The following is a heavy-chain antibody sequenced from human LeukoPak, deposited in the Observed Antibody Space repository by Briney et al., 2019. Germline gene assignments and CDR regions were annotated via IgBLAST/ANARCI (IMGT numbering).Heavy chain of an antibody. V-gene: IGHV4-30-4*08. CDR3: ASGIAAAQGWFDP. CDR1: GGSISRSSYY. D-gene: IGHD6-13*01. CDR2: IYYSGST. J-gene: IGHJ5*02. Sequence: SETLSLTCTVSGGSISRSSYYWAWIRQPPGKGLEWIGYIYYSGSTYYNPSLKSRVTISVDTSKNQFSLKLSSVTAADTAVYYCASGIAAAQGWFDPWGQGTLVTVSS.